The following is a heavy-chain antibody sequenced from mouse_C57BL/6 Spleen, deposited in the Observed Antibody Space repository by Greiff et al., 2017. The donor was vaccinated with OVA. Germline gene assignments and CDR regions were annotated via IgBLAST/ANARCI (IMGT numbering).Heavy chain of an antibody. CDR1: GYTFTSYW. J-gene: IGHJ3*01. D-gene: IGHD1-1*01. CDR3: ARGYYGSSYPD. CDR2: IDPSDSYT. V-gene: IGHV1-59*01. Sequence: QVHVKQPGAELVRPGTSVKLSCKASGYTFTSYWMHWVKQRPGQGLAWIGVIDPSDSYTNYNQKFKGKATLTVDTSSSTAYMQLSSLTSEDSAVYYCARGYYGSSYPDWGQGTLVTVSA.